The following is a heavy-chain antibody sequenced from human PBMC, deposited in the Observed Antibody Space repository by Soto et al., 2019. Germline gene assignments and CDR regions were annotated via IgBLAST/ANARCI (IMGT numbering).Heavy chain of an antibody. CDR3: ARVGYYDSGGYYSIYGMDV. CDR2: ISAYNGNT. Sequence: QVQLVQSGAEVKKPGASVKVSCKASGYTFTSYGISWVRQAPGQGLEWMGWISAYNGNTNYAQKLQGRVTMTTDTATSTGYMELRSLRSDDTAVYSCARVGYYDSGGYYSIYGMDVWGQGTTVTFCS. J-gene: IGHJ6*02. D-gene: IGHD3-22*01. V-gene: IGHV1-18*01. CDR1: GYTFTSYG.